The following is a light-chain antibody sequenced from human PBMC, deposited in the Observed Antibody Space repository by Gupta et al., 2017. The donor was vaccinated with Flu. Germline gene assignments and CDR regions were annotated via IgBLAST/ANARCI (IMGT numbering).Light chain of an antibody. CDR2: WAS. CDR3: LQDHDTPGT. V-gene: IGKV4-1*01. J-gene: IGKJ1*01. Sequence: DIVMTQSRDPLAVSLREGATIHCNASQSGLKSGNNKNYLAWYQQRPGQPPKVLFYWASTRESGVPDRFSGSGSGTDFTLTITSLQAEDVAVYYCLQDHDTPGTFGQGTKVEIK. CDR1: QSGLKSGNNKNY.